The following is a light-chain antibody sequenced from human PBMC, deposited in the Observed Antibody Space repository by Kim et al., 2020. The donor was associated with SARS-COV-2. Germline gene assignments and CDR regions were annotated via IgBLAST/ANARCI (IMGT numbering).Light chain of an antibody. J-gene: IGKJ4*01. CDR1: QGIRSY. CDR3: QQLNSYPLT. V-gene: IGKV1-9*01. Sequence: ASVGDRVNITCRASQGIRSYLAWFQQKPGEAPKLLIYAASTLQTGVPSRFSGSGSGTDFTLTISSLQPEDFATYFCQQLNSYPLTFGGGTKVDIK. CDR2: AAS.